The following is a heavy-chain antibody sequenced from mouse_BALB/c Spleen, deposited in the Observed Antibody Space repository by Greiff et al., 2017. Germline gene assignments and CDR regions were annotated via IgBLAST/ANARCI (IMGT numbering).Heavy chain of an antibody. Sequence: VQLKESGPGLVQPSQSLSITCTVSGFSLTSYGVHWVRQSPGKGLEWLGVIWSGGSTDYNAAFISRLSISKDNSKSQVFFKMNSLQANDTAIYYCARPYYVRPYYAMDYWGQGTSVTVSS. CDR3: ARPYYVRPYYAMDY. J-gene: IGHJ4*01. CDR1: GFSLTSYG. D-gene: IGHD1-1*01. CDR2: IWSGGST. V-gene: IGHV2-2*02.